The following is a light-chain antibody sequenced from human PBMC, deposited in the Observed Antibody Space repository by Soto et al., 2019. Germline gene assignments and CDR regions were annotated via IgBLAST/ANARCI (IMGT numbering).Light chain of an antibody. V-gene: IGLV1-44*01. CDR2: SSD. CDR3: AAWDDSLNGDV. Sequence: QSVLTQPPSASGTPGQRVTMSCSGSSSNVGSNPVNWFQQLPGTAPKLLIHSSDQRPSGVPDRFSGSKSGTSASLAISGLQSEDEADYHCAAWDDSLNGDVFGTGTKLTVL. J-gene: IGLJ1*01. CDR1: SSNVGSNP.